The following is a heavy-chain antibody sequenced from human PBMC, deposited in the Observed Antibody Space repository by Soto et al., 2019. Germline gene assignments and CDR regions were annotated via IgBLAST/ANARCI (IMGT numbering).Heavy chain of an antibody. V-gene: IGHV3-48*03. CDR3: ATFRAVYGARDDF. J-gene: IGHJ4*02. D-gene: IGHD3-10*01. CDR1: GFTFSVFE. CDR2: ISTTGTAM. Sequence: EVQLVESGGGLVQPGGSLRLSCSASGFTFSVFEMNWVRQAPGKGPEWISYISTTGTAMYYAESVKGRFSISRDNSKNSLYLQMNNLRAEDTAVYYCATFRAVYGARDDFWGQGALVTVSS.